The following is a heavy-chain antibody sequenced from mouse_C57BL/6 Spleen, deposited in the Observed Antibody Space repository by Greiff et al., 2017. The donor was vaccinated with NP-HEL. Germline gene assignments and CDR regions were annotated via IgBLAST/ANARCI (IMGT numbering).Heavy chain of an antibody. CDR1: GYTFTSYW. V-gene: IGHV1-69*01. D-gene: IGHD1-1*01. Sequence: QVQLQQPGAELVMPGASVKLSCKASGYTFTSYWMHWVKQRPGHGLEWIGEIDPSDSYTNYNQKFKGKSTLTVDKSSSTAYMQLSSLTSEDSAVYYSARNYGSSYGDWGQSTTLSDS. CDR2: IDPSDSYT. J-gene: IGHJ2*01. CDR3: ARNYGSSYGD.